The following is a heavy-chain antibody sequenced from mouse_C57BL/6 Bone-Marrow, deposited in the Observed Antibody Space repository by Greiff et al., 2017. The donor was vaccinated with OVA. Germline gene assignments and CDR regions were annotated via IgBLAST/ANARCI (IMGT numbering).Heavy chain of an antibody. CDR1: GFTFSDYG. Sequence: EVMLVESGGGLVKPGGSLKFSCAASGFTFSDYGMHWVRQAPEKGLEWVAYISSGSSTIYYADTVKGRFTISRDNAKITLFLQMTSLKSEDTAMYYCARGDVDYWGQCTTLTVSS. CDR2: ISSGSSTI. J-gene: IGHJ2*01. CDR3: ARGDVDY. V-gene: IGHV5-17*01.